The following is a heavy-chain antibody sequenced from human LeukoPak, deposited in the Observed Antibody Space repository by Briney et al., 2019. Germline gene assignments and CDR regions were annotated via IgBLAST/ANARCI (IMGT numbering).Heavy chain of an antibody. CDR3: AKGTIFGVPHYFDY. V-gene: IGHV3-23*01. Sequence: GGSLRLSCAASGFPFSSSAMTWVRQAPGKGLEWVSTITDTGDSTHYADSVKGRFTFSRDNSKNTLYLQMNSLRAEDTAVYYCAKGTIFGVPHYFDYWGQGTLVTVSS. J-gene: IGHJ4*02. CDR1: GFPFSSSA. CDR2: ITDTGDST. D-gene: IGHD3-3*01.